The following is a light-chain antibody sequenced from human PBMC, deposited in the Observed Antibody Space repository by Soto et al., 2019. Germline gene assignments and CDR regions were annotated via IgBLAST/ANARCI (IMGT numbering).Light chain of an antibody. V-gene: IGKV4-1*01. CDR3: RQYYSSPT. Sequence: DIVMTQSPDSLAVSLGERDTINCKSSQTVLYSSNNKSYLAWYQQKPGQPPKLLIYWASTRESGVPDRFSGSGSGTDFTLTISSLQAEDVAVYYCRQYYSSPTFGQGTKVEIK. J-gene: IGKJ1*01. CDR1: QTVLYSSNNKSY. CDR2: WAS.